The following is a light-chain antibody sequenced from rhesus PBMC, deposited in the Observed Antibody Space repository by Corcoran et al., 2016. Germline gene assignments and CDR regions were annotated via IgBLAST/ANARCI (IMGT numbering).Light chain of an antibody. CDR3: LQYSRSPFT. CDR2: KAS. V-gene: IGKV1-22*01. CDR1: HSISSW. J-gene: IGKJ3*01. Sequence: DIQMTQSPSSLSASVGDTVTITCRASHSISSWLDWSQQKPGKAPKLLIYKASSLQSGVPSRFSGRGSGTDFTLTISSLPPEDFATSYWLQYSRSPFTFAPGTKLDIK.